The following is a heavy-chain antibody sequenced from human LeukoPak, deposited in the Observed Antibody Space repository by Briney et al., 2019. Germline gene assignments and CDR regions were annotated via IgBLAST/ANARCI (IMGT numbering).Heavy chain of an antibody. J-gene: IGHJ4*02. CDR1: GFTVSSNY. CDR3: ASNDYGDYETDY. V-gene: IGHV3-53*01. D-gene: IGHD4-17*01. CDR2: IYSGGST. Sequence: GSLRLSCAASGFTVSSNYMSWVRQAPGKGLEWVSVIYSGGSTYYADSVKGRFTISRDNSKNTLYLQMNSLRAEDTAVYYCASNDYGDYETDYWGQGTLVTVSS.